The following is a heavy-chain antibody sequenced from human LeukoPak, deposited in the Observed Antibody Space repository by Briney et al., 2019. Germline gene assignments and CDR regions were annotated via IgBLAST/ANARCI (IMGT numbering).Heavy chain of an antibody. V-gene: IGHV4-4*02. Sequence: PSETLSLTCAVSGGSISSDIWWSWVRQPPGKGLKWIGEIYHSGTTTYNPSLKSRVTISVDKSKNQFSLKLSSVTAADTAVYYCARGTIAAADPYYFDYWGQGTLVTVSS. CDR2: IYHSGTT. D-gene: IGHD6-13*01. CDR3: ARGTIAAADPYYFDY. CDR1: GGSISSDIW. J-gene: IGHJ4*02.